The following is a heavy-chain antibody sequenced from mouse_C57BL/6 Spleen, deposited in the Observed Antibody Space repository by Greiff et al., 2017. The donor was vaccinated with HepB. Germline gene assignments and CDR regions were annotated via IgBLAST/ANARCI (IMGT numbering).Heavy chain of an antibody. CDR1: GFNIKDDY. J-gene: IGHJ4*01. CDR3: TTLYSNSYYYAMDY. CDR2: IDPENGDT. V-gene: IGHV14-4*01. D-gene: IGHD2-5*01. Sequence: VQLKESGAELVRPGASVKLSCTASGFNIKDDYMHWVKQRPEQGLEWIGWIDPENGDTEYASKFQGKATITADTSSNTAYLQLSSLTSEDTAVYYCTTLYSNSYYYAMDYWGQGTSVTVSS.